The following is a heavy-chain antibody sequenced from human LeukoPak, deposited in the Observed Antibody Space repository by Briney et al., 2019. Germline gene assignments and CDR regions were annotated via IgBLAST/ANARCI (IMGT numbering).Heavy chain of an antibody. CDR2: IWYDGSNK. Sequence: GGSHSLVCAASGFTFSSYGMHWVRQAPGKGLEWVAVIWYDGSNKYYADSVKGRFTISRDNSKNTLYLQMNSLRAEDTAVYYCGKGDDFWSAWGQGSLLSVSS. J-gene: IGHJ5*02. V-gene: IGHV3-30*02. D-gene: IGHD3-3*01. CDR1: GFTFSSYG. CDR3: GKGDDFWSA.